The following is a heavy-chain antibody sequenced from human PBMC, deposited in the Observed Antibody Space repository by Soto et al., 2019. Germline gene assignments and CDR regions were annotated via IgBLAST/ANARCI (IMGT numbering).Heavy chain of an antibody. CDR1: GGSISSYY. CDR3: ARRGPVAGKTIFDS. CDR2: IHYSGST. Sequence: SETLSLTCTVSGGSISSYYWSWIRQPPGKGLEWIGYIHYSGSTNSNPSLKSRVSMSVDTSKNHFSLRLSSVTAADTAVYYCARRGPVAGKTIFDSWGQGTLVTVYS. V-gene: IGHV4-59*08. D-gene: IGHD6-13*01. J-gene: IGHJ4*02.